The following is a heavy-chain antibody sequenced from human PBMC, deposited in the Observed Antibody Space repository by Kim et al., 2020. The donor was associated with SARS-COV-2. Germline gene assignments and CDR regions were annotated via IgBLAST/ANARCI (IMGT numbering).Heavy chain of an antibody. CDR3: ARSWNYYDSNFDI. CDR1: GFSFSSYA. D-gene: IGHD3-22*01. CDR2: ISGSGGST. Sequence: GGSLRLSCAASGFSFSSYAMRWVRQTPGKGLEWVSAISGSGGSTYYADSVKGRFTISRDNSKNTLYLQMNSLRAEDTAVYYCARSWNYYDSNFDIWGQGTMVTVSS. J-gene: IGHJ3*02. V-gene: IGHV3-23*01.